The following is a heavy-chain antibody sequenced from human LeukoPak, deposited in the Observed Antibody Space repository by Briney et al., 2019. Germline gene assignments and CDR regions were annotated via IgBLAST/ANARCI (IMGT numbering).Heavy chain of an antibody. CDR2: ISYDGSNK. CDR1: GFTFSSYG. D-gene: IGHD3-22*01. J-gene: IGHJ4*02. CDR3: AKDPRKWDSSGYYRQYYFDY. V-gene: IGHV3-30*18. Sequence: GGSLRLSCAASGFTFSSYGMHWVRQAPGKGLEWVAVISYDGSNKYYADSVKGRFTISRDNSKNTLYLQTNSLRAEDTAVYYCAKDPRKWDSSGYYRQYYFDYWGQGTLVTVSS.